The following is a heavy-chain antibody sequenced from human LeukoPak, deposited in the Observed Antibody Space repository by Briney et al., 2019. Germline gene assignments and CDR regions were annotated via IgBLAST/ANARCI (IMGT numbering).Heavy chain of an antibody. CDR3: ARVPHGDYKNWYFDR. CDR1: GFTFSSYA. J-gene: IGHJ2*01. D-gene: IGHD4-17*01. V-gene: IGHV3-30-3*01. CDR2: ISYDGSNK. Sequence: SGGSLRLSCAASGFTFSSYAMHWVRQAPGKGLEWVAVISYDGSNKYYADSVKGRFTISRDNSKNTLYLQMNSLRAEDTAVYYCARVPHGDYKNWYFDRWGRGTLVTVSS.